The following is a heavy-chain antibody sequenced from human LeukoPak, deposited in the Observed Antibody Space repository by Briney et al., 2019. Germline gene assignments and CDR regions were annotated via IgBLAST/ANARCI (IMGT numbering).Heavy chain of an antibody. V-gene: IGHV4-59*01. D-gene: IGHD5-24*01. Sequence: SETLSLTCTVSGGSSSSYYWSWIRQPPGRGLEWIGYIYYSGSTNYNPSLKSRVTISVDTSKNQFSLKLSSVTAADTAVYYCARVPRDGYNWWFDPWGQGTLVTVSS. J-gene: IGHJ5*02. CDR3: ARVPRDGYNWWFDP. CDR2: IYYSGST. CDR1: GGSSSSYY.